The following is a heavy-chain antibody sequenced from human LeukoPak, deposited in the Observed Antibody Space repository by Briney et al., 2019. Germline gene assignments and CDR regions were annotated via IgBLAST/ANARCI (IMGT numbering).Heavy chain of an antibody. D-gene: IGHD4-23*01. CDR3: AKADKDYCGSASCLVGMDA. CDR2: ISYDGSIK. V-gene: IGHV3-30*18. CDR1: GFSFSSYG. J-gene: IGHJ6*02. Sequence: PGGSLRLSCAASGFSFSSYGMHWVRHAPGKGLEWVAVISYDGSIKFYADSVKGRFTISRDNSKSTLYLQMNSLRAEDTAVYYCAKADKDYCGSASCLVGMDAWGQGTTVTVS.